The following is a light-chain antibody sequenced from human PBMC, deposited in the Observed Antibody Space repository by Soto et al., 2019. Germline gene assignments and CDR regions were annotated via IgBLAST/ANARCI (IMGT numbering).Light chain of an antibody. CDR1: QTVSSW. CDR3: QQYKSYST. Sequence: EIQMTQSPSSLCAYLGRRVTITCRASQTVSSWLAWYQQKPGKAPKLLIYKASTLKSGAPSRFSGSGSGTEFTLTINNLQPDDLATYICQQYKSYSTFGGGTKVDI. CDR2: KAS. V-gene: IGKV1-5*03. J-gene: IGKJ4*02.